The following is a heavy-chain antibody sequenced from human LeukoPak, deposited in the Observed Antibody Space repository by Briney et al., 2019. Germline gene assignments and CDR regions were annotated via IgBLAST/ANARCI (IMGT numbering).Heavy chain of an antibody. CDR1: GFTFSSYG. CDR3: AKNAHYQGYSYGGIDY. Sequence: QPGRSLRLSCAASGFTFSSYGMHWVRQAPGKGLEWVADISYDGSDKYSADSVKGRFTISRDNSKNTLYLQMNSLRAEDTAVYYCAKNAHYQGYSYGGIDYWGQGTLVTVSS. CDR2: ISYDGSDK. D-gene: IGHD5-18*01. V-gene: IGHV3-30*18. J-gene: IGHJ4*02.